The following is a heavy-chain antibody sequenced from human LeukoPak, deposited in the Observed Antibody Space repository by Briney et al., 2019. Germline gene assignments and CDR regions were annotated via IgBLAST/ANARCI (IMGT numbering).Heavy chain of an antibody. CDR1: GFTFSSYS. V-gene: IGHV3-21*01. J-gene: IGHJ4*02. Sequence: EGSLRLSCAVSGFTFSSYSLNWVRQAPGKGLEWVSSISSSSSYIYYADSVKGRFTISRDNAKNSLYLQMNSLRAEDSAVYYCAREASSGHFLPLKYWGQGTLVTVSS. CDR3: AREASSGHFLPLKY. D-gene: IGHD3-22*01. CDR2: ISSSSSYI.